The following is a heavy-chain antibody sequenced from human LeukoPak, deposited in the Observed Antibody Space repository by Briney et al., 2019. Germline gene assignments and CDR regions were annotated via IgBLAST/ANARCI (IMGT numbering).Heavy chain of an antibody. Sequence: SETLSLTCTVSGGSISSSYYYWGWIRQPPGKGLEWIGSIYYSGSTYYNPSLKSRVTISVDTSKNQFSLKLSSVTAADTAVYYCARQLEYYYDSSGYHFDYWGQGTLVTVSS. CDR3: ARQLEYYYDSSGYHFDY. J-gene: IGHJ4*02. V-gene: IGHV4-39*01. CDR1: GGSISSSYYY. CDR2: IYYSGST. D-gene: IGHD3-22*01.